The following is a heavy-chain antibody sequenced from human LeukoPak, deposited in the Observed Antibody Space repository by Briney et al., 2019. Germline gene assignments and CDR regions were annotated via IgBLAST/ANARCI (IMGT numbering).Heavy chain of an antibody. J-gene: IGHJ4*02. D-gene: IGHD3-16*01. Sequence: GASVKVSCKASGYTFTSYDINWVRQATGQGLEWMGRMNPNSGNTGYAQKFQGRVTITRNTSISTAYMELSSLRSEDTAVYYCARWGRLRYFDYWGQGTLVTVSS. V-gene: IGHV1-8*03. CDR3: ARWGRLRYFDY. CDR1: GYTFTSYD. CDR2: MNPNSGNT.